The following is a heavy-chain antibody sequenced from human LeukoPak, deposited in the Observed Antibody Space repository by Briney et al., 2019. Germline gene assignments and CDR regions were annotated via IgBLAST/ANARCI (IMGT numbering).Heavy chain of an antibody. Sequence: GVSLTLSCAASGFTFSDYSMNWVRQAPGKGLEWISYVGISSGNTKYADSVKGRFTISGDSAKNSVFLQMNSLRVEDTAVYYCARDHRYAFDNWGQGTLVTVSS. CDR1: GFTFSDYS. D-gene: IGHD5-12*01. J-gene: IGHJ4*02. CDR2: VGISSGNT. V-gene: IGHV3-48*04. CDR3: ARDHRYAFDN.